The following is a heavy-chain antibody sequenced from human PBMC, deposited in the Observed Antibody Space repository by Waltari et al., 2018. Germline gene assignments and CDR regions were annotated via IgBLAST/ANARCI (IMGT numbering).Heavy chain of an antibody. CDR1: GASIPSPIYH. J-gene: IGHJ3*02. V-gene: IGHV4-39*01. CDR2: VSANGDT. D-gene: IGHD3-3*01. Sequence: QLQLQESGPGLVKPSETLSLNCPVPGASIPSPIYHWGWIRQPPGKGLEWIGRVSANGDTYYNPSLKSRVTISVGTSKTQFSLKLSSVTAADTAVFYCARRLEMSGITYDAFDIWGQGTMVTVSS. CDR3: ARRLEMSGITYDAFDI.